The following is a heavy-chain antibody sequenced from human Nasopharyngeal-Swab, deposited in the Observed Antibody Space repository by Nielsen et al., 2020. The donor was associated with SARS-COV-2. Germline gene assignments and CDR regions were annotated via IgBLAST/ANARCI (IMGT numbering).Heavy chain of an antibody. Sequence: SLKISCAASGFTFSSYAMHWVRQAPGKGLEWVAVISYDGSNKYYADSVKARFTISRHNSKNTLYLQMNSLRAEDTAVYYCARELWIQDYYYYYGMDVWGQGTTVTVSS. D-gene: IGHD5-18*01. J-gene: IGHJ6*02. V-gene: IGHV3-30-3*01. CDR1: GFTFSSYA. CDR3: ARELWIQDYYYYYGMDV. CDR2: ISYDGSNK.